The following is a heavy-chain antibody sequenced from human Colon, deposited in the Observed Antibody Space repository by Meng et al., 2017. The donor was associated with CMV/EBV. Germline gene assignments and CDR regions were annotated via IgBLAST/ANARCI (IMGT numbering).Heavy chain of an antibody. CDR2: IWYDETEK. V-gene: IGHV3-30*02. D-gene: IGHD6-19*01. J-gene: IGHJ3*01. CDR1: GLSFRTSH. Sequence: GESLKISCAASGLSFRTSHMHWVRQAPGKGLEWVAYIWYDETEKSSADSVRGRFTVSRDNSRNTLYLQMSRLRTEDTAMYYCARVSSAGLALDVWGQGTMVTVSS. CDR3: ARVSSAGLALDV.